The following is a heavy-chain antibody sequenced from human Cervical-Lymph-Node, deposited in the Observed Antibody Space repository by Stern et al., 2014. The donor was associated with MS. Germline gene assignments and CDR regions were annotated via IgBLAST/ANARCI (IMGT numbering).Heavy chain of an antibody. CDR1: GGSISSYY. V-gene: IGHV4-59*01. CDR3: ARGTYYYDSSGYYCFDL. J-gene: IGHJ2*01. Sequence: VQLQESGPGLVKPSETLSLTCTVSGGSISSYYWSWIRQPPGKGLEWIGYIYYSGSTNYNPSLKSRVTISVDTSKNQFSLKRSSVTAADTAVYYCARGTYYYDSSGYYCFDLWGRGTLVTVSS. CDR2: IYYSGST. D-gene: IGHD3-22*01.